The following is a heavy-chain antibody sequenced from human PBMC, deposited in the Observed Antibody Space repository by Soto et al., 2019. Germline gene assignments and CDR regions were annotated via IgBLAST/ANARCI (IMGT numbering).Heavy chain of an antibody. V-gene: IGHV4-61*01. Sequence: KTSNTLSLTCTVSGGSVSSGSYYWSWIRQPPGKGLEWIGYIYYSGSTNYDPSLKSRVTISVDTSKNQFSLKLSSVTAADTAVYYCARARYYHDSSDLGVFEYLGQGTLFTVSS. CDR1: GGSVSSGSYY. CDR3: ARARYYHDSSDLGVFEY. D-gene: IGHD3-22*01. J-gene: IGHJ4*02. CDR2: IYYSGST.